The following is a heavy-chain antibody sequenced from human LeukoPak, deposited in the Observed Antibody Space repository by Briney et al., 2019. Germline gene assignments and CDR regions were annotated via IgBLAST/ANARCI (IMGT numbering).Heavy chain of an antibody. CDR1: GYTFTGYY. V-gene: IGHV1-2*02. J-gene: IGHJ4*02. CDR2: INPNSGGT. Sequence: GASVKVSCKASGYTFTGYYMHWVRQAPGQGLEWMGWINPNSGGTNYAQKFQGRVTMTRDTSISTAYMELSRLRSDDTAVYYCARGRPSYYDSSGYGRSFDYWGQGTLVTVSS. D-gene: IGHD3-22*01. CDR3: ARGRPSYYDSSGYGRSFDY.